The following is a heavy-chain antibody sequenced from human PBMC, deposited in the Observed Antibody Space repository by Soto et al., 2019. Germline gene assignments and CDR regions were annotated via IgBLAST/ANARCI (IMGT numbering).Heavy chain of an antibody. V-gene: IGHV4-59*01. J-gene: IGHJ5*02. D-gene: IGHD6-6*01. Sequence: SETLSLTCTVSGGSISSYYWSWIRQPPGKGLEWIGYIYYSGSTNYNPSLKSRVTISVDTSKNQFSLKLSSVTAADTAVYYCARTYSSSSHSPINWFDPWGQRTLVTVSS. CDR3: ARTYSSSSHSPINWFDP. CDR2: IYYSGST. CDR1: GGSISSYY.